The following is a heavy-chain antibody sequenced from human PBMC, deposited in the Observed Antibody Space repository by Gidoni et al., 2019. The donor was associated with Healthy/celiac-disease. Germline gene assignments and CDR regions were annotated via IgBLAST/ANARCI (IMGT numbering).Heavy chain of an antibody. J-gene: IGHJ5*02. V-gene: IGHV4-61*01. CDR2: IYYSVST. CDR3: ARMFVVVPAATNWFDP. Sequence: QVQLQESGPGLVKPSETLSPTCTVSGGSVSSGSYSWSWIRQPPGKGLEWIGYIYYSVSTNYNPSLKSRVTISVDTSKNQFSLKLSSVTAADTAVYYCARMFVVVPAATNWFDPWGQGTLVTVSS. CDR1: GGSVSSGSYS. D-gene: IGHD2-2*01.